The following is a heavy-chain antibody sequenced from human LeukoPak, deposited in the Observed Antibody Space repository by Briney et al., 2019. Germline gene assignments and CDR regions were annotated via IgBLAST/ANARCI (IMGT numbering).Heavy chain of an antibody. Sequence: SETLSLTCTVSGGSVSSGSYYWSWIRQPPGKGLEWIGYIYYSGSTNYNPSLKSRVTISVDTSKNQFSLKLSSVTAADTAVYYCAATLGPNYDILTGFDAFDIWGQGTMVTVCS. CDR2: IYYSGST. CDR1: GGSVSSGSYY. V-gene: IGHV4-61*01. D-gene: IGHD3-9*01. J-gene: IGHJ3*02. CDR3: AATLGPNYDILTGFDAFDI.